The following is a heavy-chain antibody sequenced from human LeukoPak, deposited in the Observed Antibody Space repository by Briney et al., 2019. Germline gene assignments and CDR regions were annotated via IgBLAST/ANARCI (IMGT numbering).Heavy chain of an antibody. D-gene: IGHD3-10*01. J-gene: IGHJ6*03. V-gene: IGHV3-11*04. CDR2: ISSSGSTI. CDR1: GFTFSDYY. Sequence: GGSLRLSCAASGFTFSDYYMSWIRQAPGKGLEWVSYISSSGSTIYYADSVKGRFTISRHNAKNSLYLQMNSLRAEDTAVYSCTTDPIAVRTVNYMDVWGKGTTVTISS. CDR3: TTDPIAVRTVNYMDV.